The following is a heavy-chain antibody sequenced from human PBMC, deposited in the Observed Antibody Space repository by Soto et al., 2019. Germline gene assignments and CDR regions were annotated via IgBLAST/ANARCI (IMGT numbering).Heavy chain of an antibody. Sequence: SVKVSCKTSGGTFSTYSIVWVRQAPGEGLEWMGGIIPIFGTANYAQKFQDRVTITADKSTNTAFMELSSLKSEDTAMYYCASSSGNNYGVGTNYYFDYWGQGTLVTVYS. D-gene: IGHD1-26*01. V-gene: IGHV1-69*06. CDR3: ASSSGNNYGVGTNYYFDY. CDR2: IIPIFGTA. J-gene: IGHJ4*02. CDR1: GGTFSTYS.